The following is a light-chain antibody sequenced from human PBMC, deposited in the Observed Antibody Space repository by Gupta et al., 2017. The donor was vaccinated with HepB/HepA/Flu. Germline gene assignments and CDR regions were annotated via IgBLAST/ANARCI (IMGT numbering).Light chain of an antibody. CDR1: KLGDKY. V-gene: IGLV3-1*01. J-gene: IGLJ2*01. Sequence: SYELTQPPSVSVSPGQTASLTCSGDKLGDKYACWYQQKPGQSPGLGIYQDSKRPSGIPERFSGSNSGKTATLTISGTQAMDEADYYCQAWDSSTAVFGGGTKLTVL. CDR2: QDS. CDR3: QAWDSSTAV.